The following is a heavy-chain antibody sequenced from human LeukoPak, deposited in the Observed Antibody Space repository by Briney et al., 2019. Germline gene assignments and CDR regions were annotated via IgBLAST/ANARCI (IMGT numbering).Heavy chain of an antibody. CDR1: GFTVSSNY. D-gene: IGHD1-26*01. V-gene: IGHV3-53*01. CDR3: ARYSGSYYYFDY. Sequence: GGSLRLSXAASGFTVSSNYMSWVRQAPGKGLEWVSVIYSGGSTYYADSVKGRFTISRDNSKNTLYLQMNSLRAEDTAVYYCARYSGSYYYFDYWGQGTLVTVSS. J-gene: IGHJ4*02. CDR2: IYSGGST.